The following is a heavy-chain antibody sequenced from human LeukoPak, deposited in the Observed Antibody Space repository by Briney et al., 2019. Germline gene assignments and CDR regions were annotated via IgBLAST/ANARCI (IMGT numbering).Heavy chain of an antibody. CDR3: ARGPPAGYYYDSSGDDAFDI. Sequence: KPRGSLRLSCAASGFTFSSYSMNWVRQAPGKGLEWVSSISSSSYIYYADSVKGRFTISRDNAKNSLYLQMNSLRAEDTAVYYCARGPPAGYYYDSSGDDAFDIWGQGTMVTVSS. D-gene: IGHD3-22*01. CDR2: ISSSSYI. CDR1: GFTFSSYS. V-gene: IGHV3-21*01. J-gene: IGHJ3*02.